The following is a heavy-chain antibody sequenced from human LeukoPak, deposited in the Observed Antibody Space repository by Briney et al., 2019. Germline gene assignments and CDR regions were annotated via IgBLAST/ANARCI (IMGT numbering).Heavy chain of an antibody. Sequence: HPGGALRLSCAASGFTFSSYAMSWVRQAPGKGLEWVSAIRDSGSSTHYADSVKGRFTTSRDNSKNTLFLQMNSLRAEDTAVYYCARYCSSTSCPQEPYGMDVWGQGTPVTVSS. J-gene: IGHJ6*02. CDR1: GFTFSSYA. CDR2: IRDSGSST. V-gene: IGHV3-23*01. D-gene: IGHD2-2*01. CDR3: ARYCSSTSCPQEPYGMDV.